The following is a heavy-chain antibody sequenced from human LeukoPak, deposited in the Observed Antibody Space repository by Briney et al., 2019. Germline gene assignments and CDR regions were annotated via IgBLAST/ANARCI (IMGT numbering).Heavy chain of an antibody. V-gene: IGHV3-23*01. D-gene: IGHD3-3*01. Sequence: GGSLRLSCAASGFTFSSYAMSWVRQAPGKGLEWVSAISGYGGSTYYADSVKGRFTISRDNSKNTLHLQLNSLRAEDTAVYYCAQATYYDFLVGDYFGNWGQGTLVTVSS. J-gene: IGHJ4*02. CDR2: ISGYGGST. CDR1: GFTFSSYA. CDR3: AQATYYDFLVGDYFGN.